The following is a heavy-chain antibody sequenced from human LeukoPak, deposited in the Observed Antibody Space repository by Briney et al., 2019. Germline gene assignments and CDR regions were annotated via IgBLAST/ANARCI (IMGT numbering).Heavy chain of an antibody. CDR2: IWYDGSNK. CDR1: GFTFSSYG. D-gene: IGHD6-19*01. J-gene: IGHJ4*02. CDR3: ARKQWPIDY. Sequence: GRSLRLSCAASGFTFSSYGMHWVRQAPGKGLEGVAVIWYDGSNKYYEDSVKGRFTISRDNSKNTLYLQMNSLRAEDTAVYYCARKQWPIDYWGQGTLVTVSS. V-gene: IGHV3-33*01.